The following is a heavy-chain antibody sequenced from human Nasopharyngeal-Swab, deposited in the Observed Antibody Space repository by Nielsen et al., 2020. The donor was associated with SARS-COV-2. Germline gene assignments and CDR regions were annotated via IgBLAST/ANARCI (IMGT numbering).Heavy chain of an antibody. Sequence: GESLKISCAASGFTFSSYSMNWVRQAPGKGLEWVSYISSSSSTIYYADSVKGRFTISRDNSKNSLYLQMNSLRTEDTALYYCAKDMGRAVAGLFDYWGQGTLVTVSS. V-gene: IGHV3-48*04. J-gene: IGHJ4*02. CDR2: ISSSSSTI. CDR3: AKDMGRAVAGLFDY. D-gene: IGHD6-19*01. CDR1: GFTFSSYS.